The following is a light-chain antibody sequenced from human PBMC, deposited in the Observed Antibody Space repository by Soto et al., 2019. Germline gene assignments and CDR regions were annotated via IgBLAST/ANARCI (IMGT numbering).Light chain of an antibody. CDR1: SSDVGDYNL. CDR2: DVS. Sequence: QSALTQPASVSGYPGQSITISCTGTSSDVGDYNLVSWYQQHPGKAPKLLIYDVSNRPSGVSDRFSGSKSGNTASLTISGLQAEDEGDYYCSSYTRSSLSVLFGGGTKLTVL. CDR3: SSYTRSSLSVL. J-gene: IGLJ3*02. V-gene: IGLV2-14*01.